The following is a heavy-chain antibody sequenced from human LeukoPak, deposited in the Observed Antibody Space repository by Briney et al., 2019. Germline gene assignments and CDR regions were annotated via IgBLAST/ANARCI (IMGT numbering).Heavy chain of an antibody. CDR3: TTDYYDYVWGSYRPDY. Sequence: GGPLRLSCAASGLTFSNAWMSWVRQAPGQGLEWVARIKSKTDSETTDYAAPVKGRFTISRDDSKNTLYLQMNSLKTEDTAVYYCTTDYYDYVWGSYRPDYWGQGTLVTVSS. J-gene: IGHJ4*02. CDR2: IKSKTDSETT. V-gene: IGHV3-15*01. D-gene: IGHD3-16*02. CDR1: GLTFSNAW.